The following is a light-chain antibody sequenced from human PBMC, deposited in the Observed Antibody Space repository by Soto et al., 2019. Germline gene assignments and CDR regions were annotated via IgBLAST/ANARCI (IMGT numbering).Light chain of an antibody. CDR1: SSNIGSNF. CDR2: RNN. CDR3: ATWDDILSGVV. V-gene: IGLV1-47*01. J-gene: IGLJ3*02. Sequence: QSVLTQPSSASGTPGQRVTVSCSGSSSNIGSNFVYWYQQLTGAAPKLLIYRNNQRPSGVPDRFSGSKSGTSASLAISGLRSEDEADYYCATWDDILSGVVFGGGTKLTVL.